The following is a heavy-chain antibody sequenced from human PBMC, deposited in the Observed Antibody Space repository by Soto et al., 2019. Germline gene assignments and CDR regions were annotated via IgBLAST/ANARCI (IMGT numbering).Heavy chain of an antibody. Sequence: ASVKVSCKASGYTFTSYDINWVRQATGQGLEWMGWMNPNSGNTGYAQKFQGRVTMTRNTSISTAYMELSSLRSEDTAVYYCARVPRGYCSGGSCFDDWGQGTLVTVSS. CDR1: GYTFTSYD. J-gene: IGHJ4*02. CDR3: ARVPRGYCSGGSCFDD. D-gene: IGHD2-15*01. CDR2: MNPNSGNT. V-gene: IGHV1-8*01.